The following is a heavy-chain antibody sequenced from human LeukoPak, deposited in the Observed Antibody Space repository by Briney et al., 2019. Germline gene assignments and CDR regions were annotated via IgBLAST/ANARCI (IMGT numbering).Heavy chain of an antibody. CDR1: GSSISSYY. J-gene: IGHJ4*02. CDR2: FYHSGGT. D-gene: IGHD6-13*01. Sequence: SETLSLTCNASGSSISSYYWSWIRQPPGEGLEWIGYFYHSGGTNYNPSLKGRATISVDTSKNEVSLKLRSVTAADTAVYYCARGASSSWYSLWKFWGQGTLVTVSS. CDR3: ARGASSSWYSLWKF. V-gene: IGHV4-59*01.